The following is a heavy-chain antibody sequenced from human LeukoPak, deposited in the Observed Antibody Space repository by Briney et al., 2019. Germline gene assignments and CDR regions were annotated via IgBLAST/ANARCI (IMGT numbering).Heavy chain of an antibody. CDR1: GFTFSSYA. CDR3: ANDRAYYYDRRDAFDI. V-gene: IGHV3-23*01. D-gene: IGHD3-22*01. CDR2: ISGSGGST. Sequence: GGSLRLSCAASGFTFSSYAMSWVRQAPGKGLEWVSVISGSGGSTYYGDSVKGRFTISRDNSKNTLYLQMNSLRAEDTAVYYCANDRAYYYDRRDAFDIWGQGTMVTVSS. J-gene: IGHJ3*02.